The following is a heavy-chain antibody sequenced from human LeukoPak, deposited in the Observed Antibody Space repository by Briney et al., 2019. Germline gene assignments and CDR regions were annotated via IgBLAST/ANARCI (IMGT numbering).Heavy chain of an antibody. D-gene: IGHD2-15*01. V-gene: IGHV4-34*01. CDR2: INHSGST. CDR1: GGSFSGYY. CDR3: ARGRGPGGRYCSGGSCGENY. J-gene: IGHJ4*02. Sequence: PSETLSLTCAVYGGSFSGYYWSWIRQPPGKGLEWIGEINHSGSTNYNPSLRSRVTISVDTSKNQFSLKLSSVTAADTAVYYCARGRGPGGRYCSGGSCGENYWGQGTLVTVSS.